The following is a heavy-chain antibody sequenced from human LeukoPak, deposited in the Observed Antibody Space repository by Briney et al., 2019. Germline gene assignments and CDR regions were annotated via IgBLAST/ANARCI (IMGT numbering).Heavy chain of an antibody. J-gene: IGHJ4*02. D-gene: IGHD2-15*01. V-gene: IGHV1-18*01. Sequence: ASVKVSCKASGYPFGNFAITWVRQARGQGLGWLGWISGDKGPTYYAPKLQGRVTLTTDTSTSTVYMELTNLRSDDTAVYYCARGGYSDYWGQGTLVTVSS. CDR1: GYPFGNFA. CDR2: ISGDKGPT. CDR3: ARGGYSDY.